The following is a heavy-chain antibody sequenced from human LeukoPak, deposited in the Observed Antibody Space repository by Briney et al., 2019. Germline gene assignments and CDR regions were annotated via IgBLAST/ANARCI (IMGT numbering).Heavy chain of an antibody. CDR2: ISGSGGST. J-gene: IGHJ3*02. D-gene: IGHD3-10*01. V-gene: IGHV3-23*01. CDR3: AKNPGVTMATWAFDI. Sequence: PGGSLRLSCAASGFTFSNYGMTWVRQAPGKGLEWVSGISGSGGSTYYADSVKGRFTISRDNSKNTLYLQMNSLRAEDTAVYYCAKNPGVTMATWAFDIWGQGTMVTVSS. CDR1: GFTFSNYG.